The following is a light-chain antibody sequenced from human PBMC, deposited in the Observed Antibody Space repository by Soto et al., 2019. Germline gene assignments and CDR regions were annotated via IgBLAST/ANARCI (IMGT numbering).Light chain of an antibody. CDR3: QQYGSSGT. CDR2: GAP. J-gene: IGKJ1*01. V-gene: IGKV3-20*01. CDR1: QSVSSSY. Sequence: EIVLTQSPGTLSLSPGEGATLSCRASQSVSSSYLAWYQQKPGQAPRLLFYGAPSRATGFPDRLSGSGSGTDFTLTIRRLEPEDFAVYYCQQYGSSGTFGQGTKVDIK.